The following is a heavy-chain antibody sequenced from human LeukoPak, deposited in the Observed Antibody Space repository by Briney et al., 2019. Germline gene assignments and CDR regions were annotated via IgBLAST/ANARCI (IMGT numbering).Heavy chain of an antibody. D-gene: IGHD5-12*01. Sequence: GGSLRLSCAASGFTFSSYAMHWVRQAPGKGLEWVAVISYDGSNKYYADSVRGRFTISRDNAKTSLYLQLNNLRAEDTAVYYCARDQGGYNAFDIWGQGTMVTVSS. J-gene: IGHJ3*02. V-gene: IGHV3-30*04. CDR3: ARDQGGYNAFDI. CDR1: GFTFSSYA. CDR2: ISYDGSNK.